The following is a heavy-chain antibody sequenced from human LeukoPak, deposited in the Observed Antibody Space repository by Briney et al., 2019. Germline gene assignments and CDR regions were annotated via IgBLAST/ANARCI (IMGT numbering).Heavy chain of an antibody. CDR1: GGSIRGYY. J-gene: IGHJ4*02. CDR2: IFISGST. Sequence: SETLSLTCTVSGGSIRGYYWSWIRQPAGKRLEWIGRIFISGSTNYSPSLKSRVTMSVDMSKNQFSLKVSSVSAADTAVYYCARDGYGGSVWGQGILVTVSS. CDR3: ARDGYGGSV. V-gene: IGHV4-4*07. D-gene: IGHD2-15*01.